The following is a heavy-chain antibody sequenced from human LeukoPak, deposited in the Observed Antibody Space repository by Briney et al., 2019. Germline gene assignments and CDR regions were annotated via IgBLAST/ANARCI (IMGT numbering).Heavy chain of an antibody. V-gene: IGHV4-34*01. Sequence: PSETLSLTCAVYGGSFSGYYWSWIRQPPGKGLEWIGEINHSGSTNYNPSLKSRVTISVDTSKNQFSLKLSSVTAADTAVYYCARDDSSSYWGQGTLVTVSS. CDR1: GGSFSGYY. CDR3: ARDDSSSY. J-gene: IGHJ4*02. D-gene: IGHD3-22*01. CDR2: INHSGST.